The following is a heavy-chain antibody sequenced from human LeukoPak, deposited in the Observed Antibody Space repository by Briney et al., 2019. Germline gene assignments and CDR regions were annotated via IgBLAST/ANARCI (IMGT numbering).Heavy chain of an antibody. D-gene: IGHD2-2*01. CDR1: GYSFTNYW. CDR2: IYPGDSDT. J-gene: IGHJ6*03. CDR3: ARARYCSSTSCPSPYYYYYMDV. V-gene: IGHV5-51*01. Sequence: GESLKISCKGSGYSFTNYWIGWVRQMPGKGLEWMGIIYPGDSDTGYSPSFQGQVTISADKSISTAYLQRSSLKASDSAMYYCARARYCSSTSCPSPYYYYYMDVWGKGTTVTVSS.